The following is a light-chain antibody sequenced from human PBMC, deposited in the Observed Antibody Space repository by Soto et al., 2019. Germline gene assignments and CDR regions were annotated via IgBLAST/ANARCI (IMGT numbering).Light chain of an antibody. J-gene: IGLJ1*01. V-gene: IGLV2-14*03. CDR2: DVV. CDR3: SSYARTMTNV. Sequence: QSALTQPASVSVSPGQSITISCTGTSSDVGGFNSVSWYQLLPGTAPKLILYDVVDRPSGVSYRFSGSRSGNTASLTLSGLQAADEAAYCFSSYARTMTNVFVSGTKLTAL. CDR1: SSDVGGFNS.